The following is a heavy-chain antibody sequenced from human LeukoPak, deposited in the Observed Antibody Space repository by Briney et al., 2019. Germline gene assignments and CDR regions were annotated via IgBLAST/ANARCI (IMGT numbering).Heavy chain of an antibody. J-gene: IGHJ4*02. CDR2: ISYDGSNK. V-gene: IGHV3-30*18. CDR1: GSTFSNFW. D-gene: IGHD5-12*01. CDR3: AKDHIGDGYNFDY. Sequence: GGSLRLSCTASGSTFSNFWMSWVRQAPGKGLEWVAVISYDGSNKYYADSVKGRFTISRDNSKNTLYLQMNSLRAEDTAVYYCAKDHIGDGYNFDYWGQGTLVTVSS.